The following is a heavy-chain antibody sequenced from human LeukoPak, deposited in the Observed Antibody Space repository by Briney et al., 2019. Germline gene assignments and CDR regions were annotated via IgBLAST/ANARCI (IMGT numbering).Heavy chain of an antibody. CDR2: ITSNGGST. Sequence: PGGSLRLSCAASGFTFSSFAMHWVRQAPGKGLEYVSAITSNGGSTYYGNSVKGRFTISRDNSKNTLYLQMGSLRVEDMAVYYCASYDSSGTKGAFDIWGQGTMVTVSS. CDR3: ASYDSSGTKGAFDI. V-gene: IGHV3-64*01. D-gene: IGHD3-22*01. CDR1: GFTFSSFA. J-gene: IGHJ3*02.